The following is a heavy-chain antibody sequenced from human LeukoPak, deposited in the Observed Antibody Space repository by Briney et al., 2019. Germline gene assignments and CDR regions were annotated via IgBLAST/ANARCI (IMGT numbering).Heavy chain of an antibody. CDR3: TRNTGSRLGQGDS. Sequence: GGSLRLSCAASGFTFSPYALHWVRQAPGKGLEWVAVIRSDGTTKYYVDSVKGRVTISRDNSQNTLSLQMDSLRPEDTAIYYCTRNTGSRLGQGDSWGQGTLVSVSS. D-gene: IGHD1-26*01. J-gene: IGHJ5*02. CDR2: IRSDGTTK. CDR1: GFTFSPYA. V-gene: IGHV3-30*04.